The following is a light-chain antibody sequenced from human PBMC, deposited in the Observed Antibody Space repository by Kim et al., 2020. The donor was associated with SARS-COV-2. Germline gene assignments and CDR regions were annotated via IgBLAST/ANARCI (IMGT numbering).Light chain of an antibody. V-gene: IGKV3-20*01. CDR1: QSGSSSY. CDR3: QQYGSSPLT. CDR2: GAS. J-gene: IGKJ4*01. Sequence: GERDTQACRGSQSGSSSYLAWYQQKPGQAPRRLSFGASSRATGIPDRFSGSGSGTDFTLTISRLEPEDFAVYYCQQYGSSPLTFGGGTKVDIK.